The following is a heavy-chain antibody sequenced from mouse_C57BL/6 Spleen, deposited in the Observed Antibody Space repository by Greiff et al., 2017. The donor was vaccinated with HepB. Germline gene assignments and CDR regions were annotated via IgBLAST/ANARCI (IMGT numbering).Heavy chain of an antibody. Sequence: EVHLVESGPGMVKPSQSLSLTCTVTGYSITSGYDWHWIRHFPGNKLEWMGYISYSGSTNYNPSLKSRISITHDTSKNHFFLKLNSVTTEDTATYYCATEASSHWYFDVWGTGTTVTVSS. CDR3: ATEASSHWYFDV. V-gene: IGHV3-1*01. CDR2: ISYSGST. D-gene: IGHD6-2*01. J-gene: IGHJ1*03. CDR1: GYSITSGYD.